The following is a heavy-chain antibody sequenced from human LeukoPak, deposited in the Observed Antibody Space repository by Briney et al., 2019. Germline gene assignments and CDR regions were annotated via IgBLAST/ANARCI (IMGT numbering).Heavy chain of an antibody. J-gene: IGHJ3*01. CDR2: IHTSGTT. CDR1: GGXMSDYY. V-gene: IGHV4-4*07. Sequence: SETLSLTCTVSGGXMSDYYCSFIRQSAGTGLEWLGRIHTSGTTWYNPSLKSRVTISVDTSKNQFSLNLSSVTAADTAVYYCAKHTMLTEHAFDFWGQGTLVTVSS. D-gene: IGHD3-10*02. CDR3: AKHTMLTEHAFDF.